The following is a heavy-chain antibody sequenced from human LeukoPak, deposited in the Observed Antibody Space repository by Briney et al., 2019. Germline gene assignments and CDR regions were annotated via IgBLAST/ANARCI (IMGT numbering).Heavy chain of an antibody. CDR3: ARRYFDY. CDR2: INTGGSTT. J-gene: IGHJ4*02. CDR1: GFTFSSYW. V-gene: IGHV3-74*01. Sequence: GGSLRLSCAASGFTFSSYWMHWVRQAPGKGLVWVSRINTGGSTTDYADSVKGRFTISRDNAKNSLYLQMNSLRAEDTAVYFCARRYFDYWGQGTLVTVSS.